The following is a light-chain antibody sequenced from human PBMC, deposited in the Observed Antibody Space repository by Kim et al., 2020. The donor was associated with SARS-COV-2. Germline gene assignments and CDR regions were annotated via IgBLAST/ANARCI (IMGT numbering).Light chain of an antibody. CDR1: QSSSSL. V-gene: IGKV1-5*03. CDR2: KAS. CDR3: QQYKSYPWT. Sequence: ASVGDRVSITGRASQSSSSLLAWYQQKPGKAPKLLIHKASTLEGAVPSRFSGSESGTEFTLTSSSLQPDDFATYYCQQYKSYPWTFGHGTKVDIK. J-gene: IGKJ1*01.